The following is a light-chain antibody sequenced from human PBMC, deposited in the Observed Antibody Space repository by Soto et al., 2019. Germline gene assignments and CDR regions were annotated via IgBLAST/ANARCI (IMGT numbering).Light chain of an antibody. CDR1: SSSIGTNY. J-gene: IGLJ1*01. V-gene: IGLV1-47*01. CDR2: KSD. CDR3: ASWDDSLSGYV. Sequence: QSVLTQPPSASGTPGQRVTISCSGSSSSIGTNYVYWYQQLPGTAPKLLIYKSDRRPSGVPDRFSGSKSGTSASLAISGLRSDDEADYHCASWDDSLSGYVFGTGTKVTVL.